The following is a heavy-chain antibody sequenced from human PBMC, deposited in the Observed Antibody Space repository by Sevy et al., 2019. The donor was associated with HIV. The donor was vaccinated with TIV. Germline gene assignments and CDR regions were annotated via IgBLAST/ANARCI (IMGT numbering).Heavy chain of an antibody. J-gene: IGHJ4*02. CDR2: IWYDGTNK. CDR3: AREHIPVAGSGYYFDY. CDR1: GFSLSGYG. V-gene: IGHV3-33*01. D-gene: IGHD6-19*01. Sequence: GGSLRLSCVASGFSLSGYGMHWVRQAPGKGLEWVAVIWYDGTNKEYTESVKGRFIVSRDNSKNTLYLQMNSLRAEDTAVYYCAREHIPVAGSGYYFDYWGRGTLVTVS.